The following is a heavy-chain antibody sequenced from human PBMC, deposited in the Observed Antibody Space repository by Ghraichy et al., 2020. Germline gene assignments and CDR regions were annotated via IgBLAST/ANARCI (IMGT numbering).Heavy chain of an antibody. V-gene: IGHV1-2*02. CDR2: INPNSGGT. J-gene: IGHJ4*02. CDR1: GYTFTGYY. Sequence: ASVKVSCKASGYTFTGYYMHWVRQAPGQGLEWMGWINPNSGGTNYAQKFQGRVTMTRDTSISTAYMELSRLRSDDTAVYYCARVPGVVMQDFDYWGQGTLVTVSS. CDR3: ARVPGVVMQDFDY. D-gene: IGHD3-3*01.